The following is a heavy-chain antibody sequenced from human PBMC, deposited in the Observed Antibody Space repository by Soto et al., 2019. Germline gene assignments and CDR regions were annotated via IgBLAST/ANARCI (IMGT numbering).Heavy chain of an antibody. D-gene: IGHD6-19*01. CDR3: AHLVPGPLSFAY. CDR2: IYWDGDR. Sequence: QITLKESGPTLMKPTQTLALTCTFSGFSFNTRGVGVAWIRQPRGKTLEWLAVIYWDGDRRYSPSLTDRLSITKDMSTKQVVLTLSNVDPVDTGTYYCAHLVPGPLSFAYWGQGALVTVSS. CDR1: GFSFNTRGVG. V-gene: IGHV2-5*02. J-gene: IGHJ4*02.